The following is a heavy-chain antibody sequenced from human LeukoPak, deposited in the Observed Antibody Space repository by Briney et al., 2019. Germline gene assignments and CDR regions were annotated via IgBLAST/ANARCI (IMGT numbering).Heavy chain of an antibody. D-gene: IGHD1-26*01. Sequence: KTSETLSLTCTVLGYSTSGGYYWGWIRQSPGKGLEWIGSIHQTGSTYYNPSLQSRVTISLDTSKSRSSLRLPSVTAADTAVYFCARSKSWAHADSWGQGTLVTVSS. V-gene: IGHV4-38-2*02. CDR1: GYSTSGGYY. CDR3: ARSKSWAHADS. CDR2: IHQTGST. J-gene: IGHJ4*02.